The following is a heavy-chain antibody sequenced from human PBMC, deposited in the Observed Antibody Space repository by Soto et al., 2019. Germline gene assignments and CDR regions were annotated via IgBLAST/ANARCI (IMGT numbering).Heavy chain of an antibody. CDR1: GGSVSSGSYY. D-gene: IGHD6-13*01. CDR2: IYYSGST. V-gene: IGHV4-61*01. J-gene: IGHJ4*02. CDR3: ESDHSIGIAAAGLDY. Sequence: QVQLQESGPGLVKPSETLSLTCTVSGGSVSSGSYYWSWIRQPPGKGLEWIGYIYYSGSTNYNPSLKSRVTISVDTSKNQFSLKLSSVTAADTAVYYCESDHSIGIAAAGLDYWGQGTLVTVSS.